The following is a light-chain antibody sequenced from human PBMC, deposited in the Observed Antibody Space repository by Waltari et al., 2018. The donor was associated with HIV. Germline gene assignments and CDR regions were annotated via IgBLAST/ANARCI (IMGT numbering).Light chain of an antibody. CDR2: AAS. CDR1: QSISSY. J-gene: IGKJ3*01. V-gene: IGKV1-39*01. CDR3: QQSYSTPLA. Sequence: DIQMTQSPSSLSASVGDRVTITSRASQSISSYLNWYQQKPGKAPKLLLYAASSLQSGGQSRFSGSGSGTDFTLTISSLQPEDFATYYCQQSYSTPLAFGPGTKVDIK.